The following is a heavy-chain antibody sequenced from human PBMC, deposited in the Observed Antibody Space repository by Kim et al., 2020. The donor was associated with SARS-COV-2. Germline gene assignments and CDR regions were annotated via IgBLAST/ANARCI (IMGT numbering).Heavy chain of an antibody. CDR2: ISYDGSNK. CDR1: GFTFSSYG. J-gene: IGHJ6*02. Sequence: GGSLRLSCAASGFTFSSYGMHWVRQAPGKGLEWVAVISYDGSNKYYADSVKGRFTISRDNSKNTLYLQMNSLRAEDTAVYYCAKAPPEYSSLMDVWGQGTTVTVSS. CDR3: AKAPPEYSSLMDV. D-gene: IGHD6-6*01. V-gene: IGHV3-30*18.